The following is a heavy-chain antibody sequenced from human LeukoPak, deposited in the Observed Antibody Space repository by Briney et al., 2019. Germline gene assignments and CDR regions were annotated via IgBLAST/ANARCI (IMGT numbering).Heavy chain of an antibody. CDR1: GFTFSSYA. V-gene: IGHV3-23*01. CDR3: AKGVGYCSSTSCYPWYFDY. D-gene: IGHD2-2*01. Sequence: GGSLRLSCAASGFTFSSYAMSWVRQAPGKGLEWVSAISGSGGSTYYADSVKGRFTISRDNSKNTLYLQMNSLRAEDTAVYYCAKGVGYCSSTSCYPWYFDYWGQGTLVPVSS. J-gene: IGHJ4*02. CDR2: ISGSGGST.